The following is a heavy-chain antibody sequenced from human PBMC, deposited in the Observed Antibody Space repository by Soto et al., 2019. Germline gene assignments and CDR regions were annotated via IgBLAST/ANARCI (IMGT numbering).Heavy chain of an antibody. V-gene: IGHV3-21*01. CDR1: GFMFSTYS. Sequence: EVQLVESGGGLVKPGGSLRLSCAASGFMFSTYSMNWARQAPGRGLEWVSSISPSGTYLYYADSVKGRFTISRDNAKNSLYLQMNSLRVEDTAVYFCARRYCSSTTCDAFDYWGQGTLVSVSS. CDR3: ARRYCSSTTCDAFDY. CDR2: ISPSGTYL. J-gene: IGHJ4*02. D-gene: IGHD2-2*01.